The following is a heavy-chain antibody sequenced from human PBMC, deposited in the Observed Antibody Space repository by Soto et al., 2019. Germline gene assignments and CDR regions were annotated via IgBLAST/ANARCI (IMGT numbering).Heavy chain of an antibody. CDR2: IDGSGGIT. Sequence: QLLQSGGGLVQPGGSLTLSCAASGFTFGTTDMSWVRQAPGEGLEWFSTIDGSGGITYYADSVKGRFTISRDNSRNTVYLQMNSLRGDDTALYYCVKNSGWFNTWGQGALVTVSS. J-gene: IGHJ5*02. D-gene: IGHD3-10*01. CDR3: VKNSGWFNT. V-gene: IGHV3-23*01. CDR1: GFTFGTTD.